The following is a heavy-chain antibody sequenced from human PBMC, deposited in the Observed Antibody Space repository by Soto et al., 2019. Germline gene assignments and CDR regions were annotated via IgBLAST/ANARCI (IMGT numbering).Heavy chain of an antibody. CDR2: FSGSGGST. CDR1: GFTFSSYA. D-gene: IGHD3-3*01. CDR3: AKTRGHYDFWSGYYYYYYMDV. V-gene: IGHV3-23*01. J-gene: IGHJ6*03. Sequence: GSLRLSCAASGFTFSSYAMSWVRQAPGKGLEWVSAFSGSGGSTYYADSVKGRFTISRDNSKNTLYLQMNSLRAEDTAVYYCAKTRGHYDFWSGYYYYYYMDVWGKGTTVTVSS.